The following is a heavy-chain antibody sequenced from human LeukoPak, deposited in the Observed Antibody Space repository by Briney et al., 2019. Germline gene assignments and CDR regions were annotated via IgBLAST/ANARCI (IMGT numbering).Heavy chain of an antibody. J-gene: IGHJ4*02. CDR3: ASLGQWLALDY. V-gene: IGHV4-59*08. CDR2: IYYSGST. Sequence: SETLSLTCTVSGGSISSYYWSWIRQPPGKGLEWIGYIYYSGSTNYNPSLKSRVTISVDTSKNQFSLKLSSVTAADTAVYYCASLGQWLALDYWGQGTLVTVSS. CDR1: GGSISSYY. D-gene: IGHD6-19*01.